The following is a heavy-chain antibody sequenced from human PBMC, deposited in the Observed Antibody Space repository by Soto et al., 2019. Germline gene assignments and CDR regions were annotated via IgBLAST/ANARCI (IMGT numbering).Heavy chain of an antibody. Sequence: EVQLVEAGGNLIQPGKSLKLSCVASGFTVSDHFISWVRQAQGKGLEWVSTLYSNGATYYVDSVKDRFTIYRDNSKNTIYLKLNSLRVGDSAFYYCVRDSVGGGLNYWGRGTLVTVTS. V-gene: IGHV3-53*01. J-gene: IGHJ4*02. D-gene: IGHD2-15*01. CDR3: VRDSVGGGLNY. CDR2: LYSNGAT. CDR1: GFTVSDHF.